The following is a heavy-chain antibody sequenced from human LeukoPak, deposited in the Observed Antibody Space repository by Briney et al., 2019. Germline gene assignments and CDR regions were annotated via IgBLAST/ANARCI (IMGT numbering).Heavy chain of an antibody. CDR1: GYTFTGYY. CDR3: ARDRRVYYDSSGYSWWSFDY. J-gene: IGHJ4*02. V-gene: IGHV1-2*02. D-gene: IGHD3-22*01. CDR2: INPNSGGT. Sequence: GASVKVSCKASGYTFTGYYTHWVRQAPGQGLEWMGWINPNSGGTNYAQKFQGRVTMTRDTSISTAYMELSRLRSDDTAVYYCARDRRVYYDSSGYSWWSFDYWGQGTLVTVSS.